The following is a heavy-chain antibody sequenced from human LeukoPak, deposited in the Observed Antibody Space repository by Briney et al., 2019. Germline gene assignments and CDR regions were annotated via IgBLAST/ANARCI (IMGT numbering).Heavy chain of an antibody. D-gene: IGHD3-10*01. CDR3: ARDKLAVLLWFGAHSHGMDV. Sequence: GGSLRLSCAASGFTFSSYSMNWVRQAPGKGLEWVSSISSSSSYIYYAYSVKGRFTISRDNAKNSLYLQMNSLRAEDTAVYYCARDKLAVLLWFGAHSHGMDVWGKGTTVTVSS. V-gene: IGHV3-21*01. CDR2: ISSSSSYI. CDR1: GFTFSSYS. J-gene: IGHJ6*04.